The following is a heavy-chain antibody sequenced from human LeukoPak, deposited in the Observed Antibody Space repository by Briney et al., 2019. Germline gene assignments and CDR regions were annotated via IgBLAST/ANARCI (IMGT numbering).Heavy chain of an antibody. CDR3: ERVVVYYFDY. CDR2: IYYSGST. D-gene: IGHD2-15*01. J-gene: IGHJ4*02. V-gene: IGHV4-59*01. CDR1: GGSISSYY. Sequence: SETLSLTCTVSGGSISSYYWSCIRQPPGKGLEWIGDIYYSGSTNYNPSLKSRGNISVGQSKNQSYLKLSSVTAADTGVYYCERVVVYYFDYWGQGTLLTVCS.